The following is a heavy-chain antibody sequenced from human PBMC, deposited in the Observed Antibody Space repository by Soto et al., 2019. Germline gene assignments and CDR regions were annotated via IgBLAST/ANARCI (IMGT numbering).Heavy chain of an antibody. CDR2: IYYSGRT. D-gene: IGHD6-6*01. V-gene: IGHV4-31*03. Sequence: PFETLSLTCTVSGGSISSGGYYWSWIRQHPGKGLEWIGYIYYSGRTYYNPSLHSRVSIAVDTTENQFSLKLTSVTAADTSVYYCARGSFSSSSSWFDPWGRGTLVTVSS. J-gene: IGHJ5*02. CDR1: GGSISSGGYY. CDR3: ARGSFSSSSSWFDP.